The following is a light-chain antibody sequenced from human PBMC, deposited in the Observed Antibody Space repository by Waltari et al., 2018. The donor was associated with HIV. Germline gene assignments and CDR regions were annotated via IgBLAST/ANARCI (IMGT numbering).Light chain of an antibody. Sequence: QSALTQPASVSGSPGQSITISCTGTSSNVGSDDLVSWYQQHPGEAPKLIIFEVTKRPPGVSNRFSGSKSGNTASLTSSGLQAEDEADYYCCSCPRSGIRYVFGTGTTVTVL. J-gene: IGLJ1*01. V-gene: IGLV2-23*02. CDR3: CSCPRSGIRYV. CDR2: EVT. CDR1: SSNVGSDDL.